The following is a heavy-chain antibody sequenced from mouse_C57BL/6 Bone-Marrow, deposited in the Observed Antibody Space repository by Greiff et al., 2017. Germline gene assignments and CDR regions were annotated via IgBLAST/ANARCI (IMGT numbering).Heavy chain of an antibody. CDR3: VYYGYDGGL. D-gene: IGHD2-2*01. Sequence: QVQLQQPGAELVRPGSSVKLSCKASGYTFTSYWMHWVKQRPIEGLEWIGNIDPSDSETHYNQKFKDKATLTVDKSSSTAYMQLSSLTTEDSAVYDCVYYGYDGGLWGTGTTVTVSS. V-gene: IGHV1-52*01. CDR1: GYTFTSYW. J-gene: IGHJ1*03. CDR2: IDPSDSET.